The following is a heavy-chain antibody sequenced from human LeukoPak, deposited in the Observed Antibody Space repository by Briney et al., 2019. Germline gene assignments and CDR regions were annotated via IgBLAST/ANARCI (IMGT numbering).Heavy chain of an antibody. CDR3: ARLIMFFGVAERIDP. V-gene: IGHV4-39*07. Sequence: PSATLPLTCTVSRGSINSRSFPWGGPRAPPERGLEWIGTIYYSGNTNCNPPLKSRVTISVDTSKHQFSLRLTSVTAADTAVYYCARLIMFFGVAERIDPWGQGTLVTVSS. CDR1: RGSINSRSFP. CDR2: IYYSGNT. D-gene: IGHD3-3*01. J-gene: IGHJ5*02.